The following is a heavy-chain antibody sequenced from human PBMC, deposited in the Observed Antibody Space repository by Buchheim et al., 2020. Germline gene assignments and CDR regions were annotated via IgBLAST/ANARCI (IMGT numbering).Heavy chain of an antibody. Sequence: EVQLVESGGGLVQPGGSLRLSCAASGFTFSSYSMSWVRRAPGKGLEWVANIKEAGSETYYVDSVKGRFTISRDNAKNTLSLQMNSLRAEDTAVYYCAKVAYGGNSRFDSWGQGTL. CDR3: AKVAYGGNSRFDS. CDR1: GFTFSSYS. J-gene: IGHJ4*02. V-gene: IGHV3-7*03. D-gene: IGHD4-23*01. CDR2: IKEAGSET.